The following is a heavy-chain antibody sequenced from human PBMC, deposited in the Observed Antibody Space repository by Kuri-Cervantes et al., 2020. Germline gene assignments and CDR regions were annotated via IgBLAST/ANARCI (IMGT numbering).Heavy chain of an antibody. V-gene: IGHV3-48*04. CDR1: GFTFSSYS. D-gene: IGHD4-23*01. CDR2: ISSSGSTI. CDR3: ARDSGYGGTPGMDV. Sequence: GESLKISCAASGFTFSSYSMNWVRQAPGKGLEWVSYISSSGSTIYYADSVKGRFTISRDNAKNSLYLQMNSLRAEDTAVYYCARDSGYGGTPGMDVWGQGTTVTVSS. J-gene: IGHJ6*02.